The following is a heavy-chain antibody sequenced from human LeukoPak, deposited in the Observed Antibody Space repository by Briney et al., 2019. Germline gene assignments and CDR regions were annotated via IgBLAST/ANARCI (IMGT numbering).Heavy chain of an antibody. CDR1: GFTFSSYG. D-gene: IGHD2-15*01. J-gene: IGHJ4*02. Sequence: GGSLRLSCAASGFTFSSYGMSWVRQATGKGLEWVSAISGSGGSTYYADSVKGRFTISRDNSKNTLCLEMNSLRAEDTAVYYCAKRSDNFDYWGQGTLVTVSS. CDR3: AKRSDNFDY. CDR2: ISGSGGST. V-gene: IGHV3-23*01.